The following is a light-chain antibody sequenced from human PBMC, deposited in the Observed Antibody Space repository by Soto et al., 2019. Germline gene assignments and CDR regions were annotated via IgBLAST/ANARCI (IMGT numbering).Light chain of an antibody. CDR2: AAS. V-gene: IGKV1-17*01. Sequence: DMQMTQAPSSLSAPVGDRVTITCRASQGIRNDLDWYQQKPAKAPERLIYAASSLQSVVPSRFSGSGSGTEFTLTTSSPPAEDFATNYCLQYNTYPWTFGQGTKVEVK. CDR1: QGIRND. J-gene: IGKJ1*01. CDR3: LQYNTYPWT.